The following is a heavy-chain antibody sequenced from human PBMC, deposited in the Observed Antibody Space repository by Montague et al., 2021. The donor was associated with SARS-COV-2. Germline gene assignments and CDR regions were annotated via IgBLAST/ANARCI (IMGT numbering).Heavy chain of an antibody. D-gene: IGHD5-12*01. Sequence: SETLSLTCTVSGGSISSYYWSWIRQPPGKGLEWIGYIYYSGSTNYNPSLKSRVTISVDTSKNQFSLKLSPVTAADTAVYYCARGVATEEGNWFDPWGQGTLVTVSS. J-gene: IGHJ5*02. CDR2: IYYSGST. CDR3: ARGVATEEGNWFDP. V-gene: IGHV4-59*13. CDR1: GGSISSYY.